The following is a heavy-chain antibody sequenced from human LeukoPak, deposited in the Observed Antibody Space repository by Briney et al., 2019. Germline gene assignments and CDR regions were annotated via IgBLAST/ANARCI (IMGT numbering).Heavy chain of an antibody. Sequence: SVKVSCKASGGTFSSYAISWVRQAPGQGLEWMGGIIPIFGTANYAQKFQGRVTITADESTSTAYMELSSLRSEDTAVYYCARARITMVRGVNNKYNWFDPWGQGTLVTVSS. J-gene: IGHJ5*02. CDR2: IIPIFGTA. V-gene: IGHV1-69*13. CDR3: ARARITMVRGVNNKYNWFDP. D-gene: IGHD3-10*01. CDR1: GGTFSSYA.